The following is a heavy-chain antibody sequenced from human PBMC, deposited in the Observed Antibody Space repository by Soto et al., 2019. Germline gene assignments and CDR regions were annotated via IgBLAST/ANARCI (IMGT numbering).Heavy chain of an antibody. CDR3: ARDPVVVVPAARTFYYYYGMDV. Sequence: GSSVKVSCKACGYTLTRSAMHWGRQAPGQGLEWMGIIKPSGGSTSYAQKFQGRVTMTRDTSTSTVYMELSSLRSEDTAVYYCARDPVVVVPAARTFYYYYGMDVWAQGTTVTVS. J-gene: IGHJ6*02. D-gene: IGHD2-2*01. CDR1: GYTLTRSA. CDR2: IKPSGGST. V-gene: IGHV1-46*01.